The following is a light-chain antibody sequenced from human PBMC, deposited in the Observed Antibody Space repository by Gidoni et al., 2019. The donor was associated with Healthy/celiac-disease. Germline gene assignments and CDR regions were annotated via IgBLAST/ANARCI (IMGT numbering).Light chain of an antibody. CDR2: LGS. CDR1: QSLLHSNGYNY. Sequence: DSVMTQSPLSLPVTPGEPASISCRSSQSLLHSNGYNYLDWYLQKPGQSPPLLIYLGSIRASGVPDRFSGSGSGTDFPLKISSVEAEDVGVYYCMQALQTPVTFGQGTKLEIK. J-gene: IGKJ2*01. CDR3: MQALQTPVT. V-gene: IGKV2-28*01.